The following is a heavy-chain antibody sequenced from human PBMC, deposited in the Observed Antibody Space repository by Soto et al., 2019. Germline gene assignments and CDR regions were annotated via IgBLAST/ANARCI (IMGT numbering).Heavy chain of an antibody. CDR1: GGTFGNSA. Sequence: QVQLVQSGAEVKKPGSSVNVSCKTSGGTFGNSAVTWVRQAPGQGLEWLGGIVPMFGTANYAQKFQGRVTITADESTITAYMELNSLKTDDTAVYYSARDGDPQSAFWSGPLGGGRFDPWGQGTLVTVSS. J-gene: IGHJ5*02. D-gene: IGHD3-3*01. CDR2: IVPMFGTA. CDR3: ARDGDPQSAFWSGPLGGGRFDP. V-gene: IGHV1-69*12.